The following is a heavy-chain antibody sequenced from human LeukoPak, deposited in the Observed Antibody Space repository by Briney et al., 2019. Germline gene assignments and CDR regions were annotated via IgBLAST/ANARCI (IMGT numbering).Heavy chain of an antibody. CDR1: GFTFSSHS. Sequence: GGSLRLSCAASGFTFSSHSMNWVRQAPGKGLEWVSYISSSSSTIYYADSVKGRFTISRDNAKNSLYLQMNSLRAEDTAVYYCAKGTGPGGFWSGYYGFDYWGQGSLVTVSS. V-gene: IGHV3-48*01. J-gene: IGHJ4*02. CDR2: ISSSSSTI. D-gene: IGHD3-3*01. CDR3: AKGTGPGGFWSGYYGFDY.